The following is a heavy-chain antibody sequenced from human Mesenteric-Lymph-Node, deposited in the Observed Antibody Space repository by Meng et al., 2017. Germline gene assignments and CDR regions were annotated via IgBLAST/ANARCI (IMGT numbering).Heavy chain of an antibody. J-gene: IGHJ4*02. CDR3: AKSWYSGTYSGSDC. V-gene: IGHV3-23*01. CDR2: ISGSGGST. D-gene: IGHD1-26*01. Sequence: GESLKISCAASGFTFSSYWMSWVRQAPGKGLEWVSSISGSGGSTYYIDSVKGRFTISRDNSKNTLYLQMNSLRAEDTAIYSCAKSWYSGTYSGSDCWGQGTLVTVSS. CDR1: GFTFSSYW.